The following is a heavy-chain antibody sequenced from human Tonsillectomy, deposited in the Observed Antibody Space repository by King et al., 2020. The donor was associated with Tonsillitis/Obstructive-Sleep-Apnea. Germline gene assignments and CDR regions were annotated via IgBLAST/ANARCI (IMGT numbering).Heavy chain of an antibody. CDR3: ARESSGYGNDAFDS. CDR1: RYTFTTYY. D-gene: IGHD3-22*01. Sequence: QLVQSGAEVKKPGASVKVSCKASRYTFTTYYMNWVRQAPGQGLEWMGIFNPRGDSTSYAQKFQGRVTMTRDTSTRTPYMALSSLRSEDTAVYYCARESSGYGNDAFDSWGQGTMVTVSS. V-gene: IGHV1-46*01. CDR2: FNPRGDST. J-gene: IGHJ3*02.